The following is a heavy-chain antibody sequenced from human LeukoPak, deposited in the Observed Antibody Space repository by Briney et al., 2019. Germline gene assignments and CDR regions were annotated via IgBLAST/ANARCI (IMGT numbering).Heavy chain of an antibody. CDR3: ARDWDAVVPAAIWFDP. CDR2: ISSSSSYI. V-gene: IGHV3-21*01. Sequence: GGSLRLSCAASGFTFSSYSMNWVRQAPGKGLEWVSSISSSSSYIYYADSVKGRFTISRDNAKNSLYLQMNSLRAEDTAVYYCARDWDAVVPAAIWFDPWGQGTLVTVPS. J-gene: IGHJ5*02. D-gene: IGHD2-2*01. CDR1: GFTFSSYS.